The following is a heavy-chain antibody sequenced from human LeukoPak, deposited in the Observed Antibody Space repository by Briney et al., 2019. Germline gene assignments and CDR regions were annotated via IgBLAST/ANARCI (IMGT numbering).Heavy chain of an antibody. D-gene: IGHD4-11*01. J-gene: IGHJ6*02. V-gene: IGHV1-18*01. CDR3: ARDAVTIDYYYYGMDV. Sequence: GASVKVSCKASGYTFTSYGISWVRQAPGQGLEWMGWISAYNGNTNYVQKLQGRVTMTTDTSTSTAYMELRSLRSDDTAVYYCARDAVTIDYYYYGMDVWGQGTTVTVSS. CDR2: ISAYNGNT. CDR1: GYTFTSYG.